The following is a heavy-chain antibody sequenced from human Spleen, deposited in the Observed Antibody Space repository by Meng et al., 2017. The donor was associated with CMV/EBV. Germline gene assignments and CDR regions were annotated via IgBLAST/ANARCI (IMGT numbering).Heavy chain of an antibody. Sequence: GESLKISCETSGFAFSTYAMNWVRQAPGKGLEWVASTSGATSDIYYTDSVKGRFTISRDNAKKSLFLHMDSLRAGDTAVYYCAADSRMVTGYFDFWGQGALVTVSS. CDR2: TSGATSDI. D-gene: IGHD5-18*01. J-gene: IGHJ4*02. CDR3: AADSRMVTGYFDF. CDR1: GFAFSTYA. V-gene: IGHV3-21*04.